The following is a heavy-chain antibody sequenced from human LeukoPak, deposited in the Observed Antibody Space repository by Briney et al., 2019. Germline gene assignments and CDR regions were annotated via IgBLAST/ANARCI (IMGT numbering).Heavy chain of an antibody. CDR2: ISSSGSTI. Sequence: GGSLRLSCAVSGFTFSDYYMTWVRQAPGKGLEWVSHISSSGSTIYYADSVKGRFTISRDNAKNSLYLQMNSLRAEDTALYYCARGVRTTNDAFDIWGQGTMVTVSS. D-gene: IGHD1-1*01. J-gene: IGHJ3*02. CDR3: ARGVRTTNDAFDI. V-gene: IGHV3-11*01. CDR1: GFTFSDYY.